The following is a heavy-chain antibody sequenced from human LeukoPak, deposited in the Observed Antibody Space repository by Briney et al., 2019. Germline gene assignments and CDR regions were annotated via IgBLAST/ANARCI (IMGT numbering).Heavy chain of an antibody. CDR1: GGSISSGSYY. D-gene: IGHD3-22*01. V-gene: IGHV4-61*02. Sequence: SETLSLTCSVSGGSISSGSYYWSWIRQPAGKGLEWIGRIYTSGSTNYNPSLKSRVTISVDTSKNQFSLKLSSVTAADTAVYYCARSGSIVTDAFGIWGQGTMVTVSS. CDR3: ARSGSIVTDAFGI. CDR2: IYTSGST. J-gene: IGHJ3*02.